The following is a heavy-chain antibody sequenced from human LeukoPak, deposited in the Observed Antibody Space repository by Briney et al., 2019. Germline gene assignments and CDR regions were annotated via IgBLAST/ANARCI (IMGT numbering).Heavy chain of an antibody. CDR3: ARHDCSGGSCYSDY. D-gene: IGHD2-15*01. J-gene: IGHJ4*02. Sequence: SETLSLTCTVSGVSISSCSYYWGWIRQPPGKGLEWIGSIYYSGSTYYNPSLKSRVTISVDTSKNQFSLKLSSVTAADTAVYYCARHDCSGGSCYSDYWGQGTLVTVRS. CDR1: GVSISSCSYY. V-gene: IGHV4-39*01. CDR2: IYYSGST.